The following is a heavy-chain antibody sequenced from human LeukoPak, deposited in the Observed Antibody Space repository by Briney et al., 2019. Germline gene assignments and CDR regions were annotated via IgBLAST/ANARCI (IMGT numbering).Heavy chain of an antibody. Sequence: ASETLSLTCTVSGGSISSGSYYWSWIRRPAGKGLEWIGRIYTSGSTNYNPSLKSRVTISVDTSKNQFSLKLSSVTAADTAVYYCARHALPYYYGSGSYRRGYFDYWGQGTLVTVSS. D-gene: IGHD3-10*01. CDR2: IYTSGST. V-gene: IGHV4-61*02. J-gene: IGHJ4*02. CDR1: GGSISSGSYY. CDR3: ARHALPYYYGSGSYRRGYFDY.